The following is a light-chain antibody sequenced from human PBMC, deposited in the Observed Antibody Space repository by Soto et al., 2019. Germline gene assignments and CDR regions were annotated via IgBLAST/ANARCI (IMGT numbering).Light chain of an antibody. CDR3: SSYTTSRTYV. CDR2: DVN. J-gene: IGLJ1*01. V-gene: IGLV2-14*03. Sequence: QSVLTQPASVSGSPGQSIAISCTGTSSDVAAYNYVSWYQQHPGKAPKLMIYDVNNRPSGVSNRFSGSKSGNTASLTISGLQAEDEADYYCSSYTTSRTYVFGTGTKVTVL. CDR1: SSDVAAYNY.